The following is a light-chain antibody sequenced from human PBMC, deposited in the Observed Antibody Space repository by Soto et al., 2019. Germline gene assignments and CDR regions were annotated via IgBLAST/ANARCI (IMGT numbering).Light chain of an antibody. V-gene: IGKV3-15*01. Sequence: EIVMTQSPASLSVSSGESATLSCRASQNVATNLAWYQHKPGQPPRLLIYGATTRATGVPARFSGSGSGTYFALTIRGPQSADSALYYCQQYNDWPPEDTFGQGTKLEIK. CDR1: QNVATN. J-gene: IGKJ2*01. CDR3: QQYNDWPPEDT. CDR2: GAT.